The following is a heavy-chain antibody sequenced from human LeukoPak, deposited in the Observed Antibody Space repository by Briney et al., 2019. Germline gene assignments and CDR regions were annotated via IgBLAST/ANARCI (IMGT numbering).Heavy chain of an antibody. CDR1: GFTFSSYG. CDR2: ISSTGTTM. CDR3: ARGTQSPVSGYFDF. J-gene: IGHJ4*02. D-gene: IGHD3-10*01. V-gene: IGHV3-48*03. Sequence: GGSLRLSCAVSGFTFSSYGMNWVRQAPGKGLEWVSYISSTGTTMQYADSVRGRFTIARDNTKNSLYLQMNSLRAEDTAVYYCARGTQSPVSGYFDFWGQGTLVTVSS.